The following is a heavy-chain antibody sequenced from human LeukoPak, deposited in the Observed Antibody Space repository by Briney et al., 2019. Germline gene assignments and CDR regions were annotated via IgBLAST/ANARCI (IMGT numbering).Heavy chain of an antibody. D-gene: IGHD3-3*01. V-gene: IGHV3-30-3*01. Sequence: PGGSLRLSCAASGFTFSSYAMHWVRQAPGKGLEWVAVISYDGSNKYYADSVKGRFTISRDNSKNTLYLQMNSLRAEDTAVYYCAKDSTYDFWSGYYHDAFDIWGQGTMVTVSS. CDR2: ISYDGSNK. CDR1: GFTFSSYA. J-gene: IGHJ3*02. CDR3: AKDSTYDFWSGYYHDAFDI.